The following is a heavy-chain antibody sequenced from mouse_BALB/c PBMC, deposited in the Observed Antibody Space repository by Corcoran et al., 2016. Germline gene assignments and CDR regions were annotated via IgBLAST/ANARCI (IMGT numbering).Heavy chain of an antibody. D-gene: IGHD3-1*01. V-gene: IGHV1S135*01. CDR2: IDPFNGGT. J-gene: IGHJ4*01. Sequence: EIQLQQSGPELMKPGASVKISCKASGYSFTSYYMHWVKQSHGKSLEWIGYIDPFNGGTSYNQKFKGKATLTVDKSSSTAYMHLSSLTSEDSAVYYCARSGAFYAMDYWGQGTSVTVSS. CDR3: ARSGAFYAMDY. CDR1: GYSFTSYY.